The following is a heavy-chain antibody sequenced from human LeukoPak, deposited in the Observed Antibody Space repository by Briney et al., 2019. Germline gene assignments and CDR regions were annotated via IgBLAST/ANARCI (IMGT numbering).Heavy chain of an antibody. CDR2: IGGVGGDT. Sequence: GGSLRLSCGASGFTSGLTFGNYAMSWVRQAPGKGLEWVATIGGVGGDTYYADSVKGRFTISRDNSKNTLNLQMNSLRAEDTAVYYCAKDDIPANGLYDAFDIWGQGTKFTVSA. J-gene: IGHJ3*02. V-gene: IGHV3-23*01. CDR1: GFTSGLTFGNYA. CDR3: AKDDIPANGLYDAFDI. D-gene: IGHD3/OR15-3a*01.